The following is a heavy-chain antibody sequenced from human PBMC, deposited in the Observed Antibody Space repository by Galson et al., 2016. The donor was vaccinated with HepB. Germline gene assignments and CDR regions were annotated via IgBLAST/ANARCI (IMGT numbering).Heavy chain of an antibody. CDR1: GDSVSGNGAAA. Sequence: CAISGDSVSGNGAAAWNWFRQSPSRGLEWLGRTYYRSKWYYEYALSVTSRITISSDTSKNQFSLQLNSVTPEDAAVYFCARGTRNAFDYWGQGTLVTVSS. CDR2: TYYRSKWYY. D-gene: IGHD1-14*01. J-gene: IGHJ4*02. CDR3: ARGTRNAFDY. V-gene: IGHV6-1*01.